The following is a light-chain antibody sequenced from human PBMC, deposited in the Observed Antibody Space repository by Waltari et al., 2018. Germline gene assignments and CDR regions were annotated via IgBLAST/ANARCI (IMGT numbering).Light chain of an antibody. CDR2: SNN. CDR3: AAWDDSLNGGV. J-gene: IGLJ2*01. V-gene: IGLV1-44*01. Sequence: QSVLTPPPSASGTPGQRVTISCSGSSSNIGSNTVNWYQQLPGTAPKLLIYSNNQRPSGVPDRFAGSKSGTSASLAISGRQSEDEADYYCAAWDDSLNGGVFGGGTKLTVL. CDR1: SSNIGSNT.